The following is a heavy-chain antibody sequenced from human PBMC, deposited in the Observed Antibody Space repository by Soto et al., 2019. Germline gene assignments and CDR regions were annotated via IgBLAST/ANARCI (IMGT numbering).Heavy chain of an antibody. D-gene: IGHD4-4*01. CDR2: INYSGSF. CDR1: GDFISSSHW. J-gene: IGHJ4*02. Sequence: QVQVQESGPGLVKASDTLSLTCRVSGDFISSSHWWGWIRQPPGKGLEWIGHINYSGSFYHDPSLTSRVTMSLDTSKYQFSLRLSSVTAVDTAVYYCARVATTTLGGPIDYWGRGTLVTVSS. V-gene: IGHV4-28*05. CDR3: ARVATTTLGGPIDY.